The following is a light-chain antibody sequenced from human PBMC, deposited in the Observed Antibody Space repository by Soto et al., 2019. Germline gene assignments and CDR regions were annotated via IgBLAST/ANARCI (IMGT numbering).Light chain of an antibody. J-gene: IGKJ1*01. CDR1: QSVSSN. Sequence: EIVMTQSPATLSVSPGEKATLSCRASQSVSSNLAWYRQRPGQAPGLLIYGASTRATGIPARFSGSGSGTEFTLTISGLQSEDFAVYYCQQYNNWPRTFGQGTKVDIK. V-gene: IGKV3-15*01. CDR2: GAS. CDR3: QQYNNWPRT.